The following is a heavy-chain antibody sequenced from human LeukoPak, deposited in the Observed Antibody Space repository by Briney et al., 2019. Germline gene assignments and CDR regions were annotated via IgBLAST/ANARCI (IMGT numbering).Heavy chain of an antibody. V-gene: IGHV4-34*01. J-gene: IGHJ1*01. CDR3: AAAVAGTIAEYFQH. CDR2: INHSGST. Sequence: SETLSLTCAVYGGSFSGYYWSWIRQPPGKGLEWIGEINHSGSTNYNPSLKSRVTISVDTSKNQFSLKLSSVTAADTAVYYCAAAVAGTIAEYFQHWGQGTLVTVSS. D-gene: IGHD6-19*01. CDR1: GGSFSGYY.